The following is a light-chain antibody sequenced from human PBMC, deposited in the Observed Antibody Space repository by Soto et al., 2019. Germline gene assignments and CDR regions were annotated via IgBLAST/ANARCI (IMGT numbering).Light chain of an antibody. Sequence: EIVLTQSPGTLSLSPGDRATLSCRVSQSVTRNYLAWYHQKPGQAPRLLIYGASIRATGIPDRFSGSGSETDFTLTISRLEPEDFALYFCQQYGNPRITFGQGTRLEIK. CDR3: QQYGNPRIT. CDR2: GAS. V-gene: IGKV3-20*01. CDR1: QSVTRNY. J-gene: IGKJ5*01.